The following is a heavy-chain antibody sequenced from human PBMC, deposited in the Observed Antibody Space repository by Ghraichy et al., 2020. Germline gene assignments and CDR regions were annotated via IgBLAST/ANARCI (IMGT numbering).Heavy chain of an antibody. CDR1: GFTVSSNY. J-gene: IGHJ6*02. CDR2: IYSGGST. Sequence: GGSLRLSCAVSGFTVSSNYMSWVRQAPGKGLEWVSIIYSGGSTYYADSVKGRFTGSRDNSKNTLYLQMNSLRADDTAVYYCARGRDYYYGMDVWGQGTTVTVSS. CDR3: ARGRDYYYGMDV. V-gene: IGHV3-53*01.